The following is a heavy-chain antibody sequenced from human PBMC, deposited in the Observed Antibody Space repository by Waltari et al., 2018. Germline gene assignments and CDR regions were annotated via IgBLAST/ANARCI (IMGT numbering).Heavy chain of an antibody. V-gene: IGHV3-74*01. CDR1: GFTFRNTW. CDR3: ARDLVGKDDF. CDR2: IDPGGRTI. Sequence: EVQLVESGGGLVQPGGSLRLSCAAYGFTFRNTWMHWVRQAPGKGLVWVARIDPGGRTINHADSVRGRFTISRDDAKDTLYLQMDSLRPEDTAVYHCARDLVGKDDFWGQGTLVIVSS. J-gene: IGHJ4*02. D-gene: IGHD2-8*02.